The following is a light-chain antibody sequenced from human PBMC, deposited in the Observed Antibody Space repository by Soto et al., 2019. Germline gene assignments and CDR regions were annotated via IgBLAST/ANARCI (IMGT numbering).Light chain of an antibody. CDR1: SSDVGGYNY. V-gene: IGLV2-14*03. J-gene: IGLJ1*01. CDR2: DVS. Sequence: QSALTQPASVSGSPGQSITISCTGTSSDVGGYNYVSWYQHQPGKAPKLMIFDVSNRPSWVSNRFSGSKSGNTASLTISGLQPEDEADYYCSSYTTSNTRQIVFGTGTKVTVL. CDR3: SSYTTSNTRQIV.